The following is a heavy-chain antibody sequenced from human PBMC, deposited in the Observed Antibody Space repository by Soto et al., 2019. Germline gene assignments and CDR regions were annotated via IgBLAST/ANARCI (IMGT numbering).Heavy chain of an antibody. Sequence: SETLSLTCTVSGGSISSYYWSWIRQPPGKGLEWIGYIYYSGSTNYNPSLKSRVTISVDTSKNQFSLKLSSVTAADTAVYYCARPTLLYDSSGYYPGYFQHWGQGTLVTVSS. J-gene: IGHJ1*01. V-gene: IGHV4-59*01. CDR2: IYYSGST. CDR1: GGSISSYY. CDR3: ARPTLLYDSSGYYPGYFQH. D-gene: IGHD3-22*01.